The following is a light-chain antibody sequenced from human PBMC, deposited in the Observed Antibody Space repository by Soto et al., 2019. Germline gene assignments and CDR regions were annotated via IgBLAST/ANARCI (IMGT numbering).Light chain of an antibody. CDR3: QQYSDWPRALT. J-gene: IGKJ4*01. Sequence: EIVLTQSPATLSVSPGERATLSCRASQSVSTNLAWYLQKPGQAPRLLIYGASTRATGIPARFSGSGSGTEFTLTISSLQSEDFEVYYCQQYSDWPRALTFGGGTKVEIK. CDR1: QSVSTN. CDR2: GAS. V-gene: IGKV3-15*01.